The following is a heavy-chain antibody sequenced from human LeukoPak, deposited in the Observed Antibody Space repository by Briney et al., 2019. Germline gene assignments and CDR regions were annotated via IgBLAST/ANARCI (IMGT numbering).Heavy chain of an antibody. CDR3: ARGRDGSSPWYFDY. V-gene: IGHV4-59*02. D-gene: IGHD5-24*01. J-gene: IGHJ4*02. CDR2: IYSSGST. CDR1: GGSVNSYY. Sequence: SETLSLTCTVSGGSVNSYYWSWIRQPPGKRLEWIGFIYSSGSTDYNPSLESRVTISLDTSKNQFSLKMTSVTAADTAVYHCARGRDGSSPWYFDYWGQGTLVTVSS.